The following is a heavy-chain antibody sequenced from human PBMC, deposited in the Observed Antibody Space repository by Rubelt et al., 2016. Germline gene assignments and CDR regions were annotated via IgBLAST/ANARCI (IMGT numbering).Heavy chain of an antibody. CDR3: ARAGGIQLWFDDCLGY. V-gene: IGHV3-30*03. D-gene: IGHD5-18*01. Sequence: AGRSLRLSCAASGFTFSSYGMHWVRQAPGKGLEWVAVMSYDGSIKYYSDSVKGRFIISRDNAKNSLYLQMNSLRAEDTAVYYCARAGGIQLWFDDCLGYWGQGTLVTVSS. CDR2: MSYDGSIK. J-gene: IGHJ4*02. CDR1: GFTFSSYG.